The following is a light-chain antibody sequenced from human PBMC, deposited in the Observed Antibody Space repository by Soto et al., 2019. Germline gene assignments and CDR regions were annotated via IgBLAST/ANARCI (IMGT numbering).Light chain of an antibody. V-gene: IGKV3-20*01. CDR1: QSISSNY. CDR3: QQYVSWT. CDR2: GAS. Sequence: EIVLTQSPGTLSVSPGERATLSCRASQSISSNYLAWYQQKPGQAPRILIYGASSRATGIQDRLSGSGSGTDFTLTISRLEPKDSAIYYCQQYVSWTFGQGTKVEIK. J-gene: IGKJ1*01.